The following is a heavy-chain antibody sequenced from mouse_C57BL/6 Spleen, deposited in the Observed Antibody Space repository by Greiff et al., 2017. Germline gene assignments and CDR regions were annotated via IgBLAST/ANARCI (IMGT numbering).Heavy chain of an antibody. CDR2: INPSTGGT. CDR3: ARTPRPLYYDYEFAY. CDR1: GYSFTGYY. J-gene: IGHJ3*01. V-gene: IGHV1-42*01. D-gene: IGHD2-4*01. Sequence: VHVKQSGPELVKPGASVKISCKASGYSFTGYYMNWVKQSPEKSLEWIGEINPSTGGTTYNQKFKAKATLTVDKSSSTAYMQLKSLTSEDSAVYYCARTPRPLYYDYEFAYWGQGTLVTVSA.